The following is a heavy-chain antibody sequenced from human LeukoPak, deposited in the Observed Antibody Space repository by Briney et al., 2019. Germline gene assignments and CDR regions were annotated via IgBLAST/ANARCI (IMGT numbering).Heavy chain of an antibody. J-gene: IGHJ4*02. CDR2: INSDGSST. D-gene: IGHD2/OR15-2a*01. Sequence: PGGSLRLSCAASGFTFSSYYMHWVRQAPGKGLVWVSRINSDGSSTNYADSVKGRFTISRDNAKNTLYLQMNSLRAEDTAVYYCARTENEYDSSPFDYWGQGTLVTVSS. V-gene: IGHV3-74*01. CDR3: ARTENEYDSSPFDY. CDR1: GFTFSSYY.